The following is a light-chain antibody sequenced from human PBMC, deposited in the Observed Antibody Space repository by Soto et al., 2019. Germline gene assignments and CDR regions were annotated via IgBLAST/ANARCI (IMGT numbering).Light chain of an antibody. J-gene: IGKJ1*01. CDR3: QQYNNWPT. Sequence: EIVMTQSPATLSVSPGERATLSCRASQSVSSNLAWYQQKPGQAPRFLIYGASNRATGIPARFSGSGSGTASTLTISSLQMEDFAFYDCQQYNNWPTFGQGTKVEIK. CDR2: GAS. CDR1: QSVSSN. V-gene: IGKV3-15*01.